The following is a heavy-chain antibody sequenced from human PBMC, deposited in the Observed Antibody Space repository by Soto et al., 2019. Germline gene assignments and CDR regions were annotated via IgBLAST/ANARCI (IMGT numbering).Heavy chain of an antibody. J-gene: IGHJ5*02. CDR3: ARVRQGCSSTSCYFDP. CDR2: IHHSGST. Sequence: SETLSLTCAVSGGSISSSNWWNWVRQPPGKGLEWIGEIHHSGSTNYNPSLKSRVTISVDKSKNQFSPKLNSVTAADTAVYYCARVRQGCSSTSCYFDPRGQGTLVTVSS. CDR1: GGSISSSNW. D-gene: IGHD2-2*01. V-gene: IGHV4-4*02.